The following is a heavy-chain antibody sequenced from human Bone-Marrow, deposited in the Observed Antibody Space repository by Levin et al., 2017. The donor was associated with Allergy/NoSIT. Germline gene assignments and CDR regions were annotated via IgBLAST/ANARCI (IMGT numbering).Heavy chain of an antibody. J-gene: IGHJ6*02. CDR3: ARGRYYGMDV. Sequence: GGSLRLSCAASGFSFNTYWMHWVRQAPGKGLLWVSSINSDGGTTRFADSVKGRFTVSRDNAKNTLYLQMNSLRVEDTAMYYCARGRYYGMDVWGQGTTVTVS. CDR2: INSDGGTT. CDR1: GFSFNTYW. V-gene: IGHV3-74*01.